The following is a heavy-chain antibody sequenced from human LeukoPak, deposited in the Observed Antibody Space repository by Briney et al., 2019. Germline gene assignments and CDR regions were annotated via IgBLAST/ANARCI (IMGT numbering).Heavy chain of an antibody. CDR1: AFTFNTYG. J-gene: IGHJ4*02. D-gene: IGHD3-22*01. Sequence: GGSLRLSCAASAFTFNTYGMHWVRQAPGKGLEWVAIIWYDGSLKYYSDSVKGRFAISRDNSKNTLYLQMNSLRGEDTAVYYCARVLGYYYDSRGHDYWGQGTLVTVSS. CDR2: IWYDGSLK. V-gene: IGHV3-33*01. CDR3: ARVLGYYYDSRGHDY.